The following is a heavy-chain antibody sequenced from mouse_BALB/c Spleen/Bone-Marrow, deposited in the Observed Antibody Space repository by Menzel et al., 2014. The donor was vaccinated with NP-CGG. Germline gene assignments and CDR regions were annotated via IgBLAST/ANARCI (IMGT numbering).Heavy chain of an antibody. CDR2: INPSNGGT. J-gene: IGHJ3*01. D-gene: IGHD2-4*01. CDR3: TRACDSPFAY. CDR1: GYTFTSYY. V-gene: IGHV1S81*02. Sequence: QVQLQQSGAELVKPGASVKLSCKASGYTFTSYYMYWVKQRPGQGLEWIGEINPSNGGTNFNEKFKSKATLTVDKSSSTAYMQLSSLTSEDSAVYYCTRACDSPFAYWGQGTLVTVSA.